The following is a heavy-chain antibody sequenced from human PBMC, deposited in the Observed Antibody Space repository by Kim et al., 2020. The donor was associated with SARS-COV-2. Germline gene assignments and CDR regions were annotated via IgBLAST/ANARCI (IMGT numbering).Heavy chain of an antibody. CDR3: ARVMPAAFDY. J-gene: IGHJ4*02. Sequence: EKYYVDSVKGRFTISRDNAKNSLYLQMNSLRAEDTAVYYCARVMPAAFDYWGQGSLVTVSS. CDR2: EK. D-gene: IGHD2-2*01. V-gene: IGHV3-7*03.